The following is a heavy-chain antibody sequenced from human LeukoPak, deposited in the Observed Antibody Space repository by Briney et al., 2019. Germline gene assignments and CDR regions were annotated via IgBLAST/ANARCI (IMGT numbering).Heavy chain of an antibody. D-gene: IGHD6-13*01. V-gene: IGHV5-10-1*01. J-gene: IGHJ6*04. CDR1: GYRFTSYW. CDR3: ARHGAAAGTEYGMDV. CDR2: IDPSDSYT. Sequence: GESLRISCKGSGYRFTSYWISWVRPMPGKGLEWMGRIDPSDSYTNYSPSFQGHVTISADKSISTAYLQWSSLKASDTAMYYCARHGAAAGTEYGMDVWGKGTTVTVSS.